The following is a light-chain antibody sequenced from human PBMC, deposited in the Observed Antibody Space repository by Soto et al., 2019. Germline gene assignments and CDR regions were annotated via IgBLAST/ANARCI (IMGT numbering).Light chain of an antibody. CDR1: SSDVGAYSY. J-gene: IGLJ2*01. Sequence: QSALTQPASVSGSPGQSIAISCTGTSSDVGAYSYVSWYQQHPGKAPKLVIYDVSNRPSGVSNRFSGSKSGNTASLTISGLQAEDEADYYCGSYTTSRSVVFGGGTKLTVL. V-gene: IGLV2-14*01. CDR3: GSYTTSRSVV. CDR2: DVS.